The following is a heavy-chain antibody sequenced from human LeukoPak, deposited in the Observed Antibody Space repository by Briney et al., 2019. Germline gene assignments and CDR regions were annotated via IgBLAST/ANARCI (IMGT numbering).Heavy chain of an antibody. D-gene: IGHD6-13*01. CDR2: IKQDGSEK. V-gene: IGHV3-7*01. J-gene: IGHJ5*01. Sequence: GGSLRLSCAASEFTFSTYLMTWVRQAPGKGLEWVANIKQDGSEKYYADSVRGRFTISRDDGKKSLYLQMNSLRVENTAVYYCAGERPSSSWYDFWGQGTLVTVSS. CDR3: AGERPSSSWYDF. CDR1: EFTFSTYL.